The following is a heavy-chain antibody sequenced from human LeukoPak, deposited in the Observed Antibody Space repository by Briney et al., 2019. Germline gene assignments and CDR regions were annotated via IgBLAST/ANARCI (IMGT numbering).Heavy chain of an antibody. Sequence: GGSLRLSCAASGFTFSSYEMNWVRQAPGKGLEWVSYISSSGTTIYYADSVKGRFTISRDNAKNSLYLQMNSLRAEDTAVYYCAKESPMAGYSSGWYLDYWGQGTLVTVSS. V-gene: IGHV3-48*03. CDR1: GFTFSSYE. CDR2: ISSSGTTI. D-gene: IGHD6-19*01. J-gene: IGHJ4*02. CDR3: AKESPMAGYSSGWYLDY.